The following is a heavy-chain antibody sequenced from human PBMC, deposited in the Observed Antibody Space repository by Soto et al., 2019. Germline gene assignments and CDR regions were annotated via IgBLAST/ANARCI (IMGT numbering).Heavy chain of an antibody. D-gene: IGHD3-3*01. CDR3: ARGPAYYDFWSGYYTGAGYMDV. J-gene: IGHJ6*03. V-gene: IGHV1-8*01. CDR1: GYTFTSYD. CDR2: MNPNSGNT. Sequence: QVQLVQSGAEVKKPGASVKVSCKASGYTFTSYDINWVRQATGQGLEWMGWMNPNSGNTGYAQKFQGRVTITRTTSISTAYMELSSLRSEDTAVYYCARGPAYYDFWSGYYTGAGYMDVWGKGTTVTVSS.